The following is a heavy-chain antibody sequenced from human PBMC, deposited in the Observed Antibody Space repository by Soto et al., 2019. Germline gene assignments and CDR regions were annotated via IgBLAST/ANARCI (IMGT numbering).Heavy chain of an antibody. CDR2: INPNSGGT. CDR3: ARGGYYYDSSGYFFDY. J-gene: IGHJ4*02. CDR1: GYTFTGYY. V-gene: IGHV1-2*02. D-gene: IGHD3-22*01. Sequence: GASVKVSCKASGYTFTGYYMHWVRQAPGQGLEWMGWINPNSGGTNYAQKFQGRVTMTRDTSISTAYMELSRLRSDDTAVYYCARGGYYYDSSGYFFDYWGEGARVTVFS.